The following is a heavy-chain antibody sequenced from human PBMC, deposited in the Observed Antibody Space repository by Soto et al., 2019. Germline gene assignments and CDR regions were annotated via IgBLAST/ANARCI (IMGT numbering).Heavy chain of an antibody. CDR3: ARLQLQRRNSHEYSIYGMDV. CDR1: GGSIIGNY. CDR2: IYYSGST. V-gene: IGHV4-59*01. Sequence: SETLSLTCIVCGGSIIGNYWSWSLQPPGKGLEWIGYIYYSGSTNYNPSLKSRVTISIDTSKNQFSLHLSSVTAADTAVYYCARLQLQRRNSHEYSIYGMDVWGQENTVTVSS. D-gene: IGHD1-1*01. J-gene: IGHJ6*02.